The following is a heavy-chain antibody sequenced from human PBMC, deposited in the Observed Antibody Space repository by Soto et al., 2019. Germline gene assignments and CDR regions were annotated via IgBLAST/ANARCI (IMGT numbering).Heavy chain of an antibody. CDR1: GFTFSSYG. D-gene: IGHD3-3*01. J-gene: IGHJ5*02. CDR3: ARDGAYDFWSGYYVFDP. Sequence: PGGSLRLSCAASGFTFSSYGMHWVRQAPGKGLEWVAVIWYDGSNKYYADSVKGRFTISRDNSKNTLYLQMNSLRAEDTAVYYCARDGAYDFWSGYYVFDPWGQGTLVTVSS. V-gene: IGHV3-33*01. CDR2: IWYDGSNK.